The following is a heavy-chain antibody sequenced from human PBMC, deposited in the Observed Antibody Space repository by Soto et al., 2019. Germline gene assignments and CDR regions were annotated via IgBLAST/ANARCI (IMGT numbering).Heavy chain of an antibody. D-gene: IGHD2-15*01. Sequence: ASVKVSCKASGYTFTDYYMHWVRQAPGQGLEWMGWINPYNGNTNYAQKLQGRVTMTTDTSTSTAYMVLRSLRSDDTAVYYCARIMRFSGYCSGGSCYNWFDPWGQGTLVTVSS. V-gene: IGHV1-18*04. CDR3: ARIMRFSGYCSGGSCYNWFDP. CDR2: INPYNGNT. J-gene: IGHJ5*02. CDR1: GYTFTDYY.